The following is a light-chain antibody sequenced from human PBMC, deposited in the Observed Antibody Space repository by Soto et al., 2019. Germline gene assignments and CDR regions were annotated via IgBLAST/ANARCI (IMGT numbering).Light chain of an antibody. Sequence: QSALTQPVSVSGSPGQSITISCSGTSSDVDDYNYVSWYQQHPGKAPKLMIYEVSHRLSGVSNRFSGSNSGYTASLTISGLQDEDEADYYCTSSLSNSVVVFGGGTKLTVL. CDR3: TSSLSNSVVV. V-gene: IGLV2-14*01. J-gene: IGLJ3*02. CDR2: EVS. CDR1: SSDVDDYNY.